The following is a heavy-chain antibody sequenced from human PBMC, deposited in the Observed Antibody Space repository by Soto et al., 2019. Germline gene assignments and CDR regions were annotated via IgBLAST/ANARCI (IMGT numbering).Heavy chain of an antibody. V-gene: IGHV4-59*01. CDR1: GGSISSYY. CDR2: IYYSGST. J-gene: IGHJ4*02. CDR3: ARRYAGNFDY. D-gene: IGHD2-8*01. Sequence: QVQLQESGPGRVKPSETLSLTCTVSGGSISSYYWSWIRQPPGKGLEWIGDIYYSGSTNYNPSLKSRVTISVDTSKNQFSLKLSSVTAADTAVYYCARRYAGNFDYWGQGTLVTVSS.